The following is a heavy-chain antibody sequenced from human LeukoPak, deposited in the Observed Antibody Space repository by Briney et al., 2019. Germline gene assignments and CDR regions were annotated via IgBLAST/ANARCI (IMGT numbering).Heavy chain of an antibody. Sequence: GGSLRLSCAASGFTFSSYSMTWVRQAPGKGLEWVSSISSSSSYIYYAASVNGRSTISKDNANNSLYQQMTSLRAEDTPVYYCARVTMVRGVIIHWFDPWGQGTLVTVSS. CDR3: ARVTMVRGVIIHWFDP. J-gene: IGHJ5*02. CDR1: GFTFSSYS. D-gene: IGHD3-10*01. V-gene: IGHV3-21*01. CDR2: ISSSSSYI.